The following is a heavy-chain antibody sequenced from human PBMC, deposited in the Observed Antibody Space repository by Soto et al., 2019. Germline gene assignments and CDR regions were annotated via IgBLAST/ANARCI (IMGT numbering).Heavy chain of an antibody. CDR1: SYGCTKYR. V-gene: IGHV5-10-1*01. CDR2: IVPSDPYT. D-gene: IGHD3-3*01. CDR3: ATYSISARPAFLYDRRDNSRDY. Sequence: GVPLKISSKGSSYGCTKYRIGRVRQMPGQSRERMGRIVPSDPYTNYSPSFQGHVTISVDESTSTAYLQWSSLKASDTAMYYCATYSISARPAFLYDRRDNSRDYRGQGTLVTVSS. J-gene: IGHJ4*02.